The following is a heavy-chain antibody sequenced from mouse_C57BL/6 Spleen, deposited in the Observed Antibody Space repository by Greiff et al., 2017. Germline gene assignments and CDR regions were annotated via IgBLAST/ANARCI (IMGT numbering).Heavy chain of an antibody. Sequence: QVQLKQPGAELVMPGASVKLSCTASGYTFTSYWMHWVQQRPGQGLEWIGEIDPSDSYTNYNQKFKGKSTLSVDKSSSTAYMQLSSLTSEDSAVYDCASNLLWYPFAYWGQETLVTVSA. CDR3: ASNLLWYPFAY. CDR2: IDPSDSYT. D-gene: IGHD2-1*01. V-gene: IGHV1-69*01. CDR1: GYTFTSYW. J-gene: IGHJ3*01.